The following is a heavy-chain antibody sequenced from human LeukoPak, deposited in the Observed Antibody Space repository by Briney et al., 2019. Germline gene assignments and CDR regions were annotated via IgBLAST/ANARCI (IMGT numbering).Heavy chain of an antibody. Sequence: GGTLRLSCAASGFAFSSDATSWVRHAPRKGLEWVSAISGSGGNTYYADSVKGRFTISRDNSKNTLYLQMNSLRAEDTAVYYCAKVSVTLDYWGQGTLVTVSS. D-gene: IGHD4-11*01. V-gene: IGHV3-23*01. CDR1: GFAFSSDA. J-gene: IGHJ4*02. CDR3: AKVSVTLDY. CDR2: ISGSGGNT.